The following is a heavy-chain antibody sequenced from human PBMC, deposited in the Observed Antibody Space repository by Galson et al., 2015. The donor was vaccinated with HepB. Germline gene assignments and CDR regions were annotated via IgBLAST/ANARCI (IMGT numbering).Heavy chain of an antibody. Sequence: SVKVSCKASGYTFTSYYMHWVRQAPGQGLEWMGIINPSGGSTSYAQKLQGRVTMTRDTSTSTVYMELSSLRSEDTAVYYCARSPYCGGDCHDAFDIWGQGTMVTVSS. D-gene: IGHD2-21*02. V-gene: IGHV1-46*04. J-gene: IGHJ3*02. CDR1: GYTFTSYY. CDR3: ARSPYCGGDCHDAFDI. CDR2: INPSGGST.